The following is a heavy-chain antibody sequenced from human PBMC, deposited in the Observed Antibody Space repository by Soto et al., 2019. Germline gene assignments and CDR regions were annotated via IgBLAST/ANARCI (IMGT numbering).Heavy chain of an antibody. CDR2: ISSSSSTI. CDR3: ARGPKYSGYDWGRDY. CDR1: GFTFSSYA. Sequence: PGGSLRLSCAASGFTFSSYAMSWVRQAPGKGLEWVSSISSSSSTIYYADSVKGRFTISRDNAKNSLYLQMNSLRAEDTAVYYCARGPKYSGYDWGRDYWGQGTLVTVSS. V-gene: IGHV3-48*01. J-gene: IGHJ4*02. D-gene: IGHD5-12*01.